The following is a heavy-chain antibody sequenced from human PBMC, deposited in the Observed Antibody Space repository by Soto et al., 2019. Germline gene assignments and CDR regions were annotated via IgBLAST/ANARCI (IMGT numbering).Heavy chain of an antibody. V-gene: IGHV3-74*01. D-gene: IGHD1-26*01. CDR2: INSDGSST. CDR3: ARGGRLNWYFDL. Sequence: EVQLVESGGGLVQPGGSLRLSCAASGFTFSSYWMHWVRQAPGKGLVWVSRINSDGSSTSYADSVKGRFTISRDNAKNTLYLQMNILRAEDTAVYYCARGGRLNWYFDLWGRGTLVTVSS. CDR1: GFTFSSYW. J-gene: IGHJ2*01.